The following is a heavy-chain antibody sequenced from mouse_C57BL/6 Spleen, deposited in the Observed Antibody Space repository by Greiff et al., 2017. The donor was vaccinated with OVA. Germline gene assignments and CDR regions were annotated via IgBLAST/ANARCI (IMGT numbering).Heavy chain of an antibody. CDR3: ARDLMITRYFDV. Sequence: EVMLVESGGGLVKPGGSLKLSCAASGFTFSSYAMSWVRQTPEKRLEWVATISDGGSYTYYPDNVKGRFTISRDNAKNNLYLQMSHLKSEDTAMYDCARDLMITRYFDVWGTGTTVTVSS. CDR1: GFTFSSYA. J-gene: IGHJ1*03. V-gene: IGHV5-4*01. CDR2: ISDGGSYT. D-gene: IGHD2-4*01.